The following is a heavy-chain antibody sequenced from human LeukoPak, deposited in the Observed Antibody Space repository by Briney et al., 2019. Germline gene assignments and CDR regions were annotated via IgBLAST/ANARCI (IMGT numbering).Heavy chain of an antibody. V-gene: IGHV1-3*01. J-gene: IGHJ4*02. CDR3: ARSRIAVAVQGFDY. D-gene: IGHD6-19*01. CDR1: GYTFTSYA. CDR2: INAGNGNT. Sequence: ASVKVSCKASGYTFTSYAMHWVRQAPGQRLEWMGWINAGNGNTKYSQKFQGRVTITRDTSASTAYMELSSLRSEDTGVYYCARSRIAVAVQGFDYWGQGTLVTVSS.